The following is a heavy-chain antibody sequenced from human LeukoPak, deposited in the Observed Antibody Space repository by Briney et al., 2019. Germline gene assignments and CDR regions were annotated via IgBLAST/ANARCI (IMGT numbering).Heavy chain of an antibody. CDR3: SRLSSDYYETSNYFYYMDV. V-gene: IGHV4-59*08. J-gene: IGHJ6*03. D-gene: IGHD3-22*01. CDR2: ISYTGST. Sequence: PSETLSLTCSVSGGSIGDYYWTWVRQPPGKGLEWIGYISYTGSTSYYPSLKSRVTISIDTYRKKFSLELTSVTAADTAVHYCSRLSSDYYETSNYFYYMDVWGKGTTVTVSS. CDR1: GGSIGDYY.